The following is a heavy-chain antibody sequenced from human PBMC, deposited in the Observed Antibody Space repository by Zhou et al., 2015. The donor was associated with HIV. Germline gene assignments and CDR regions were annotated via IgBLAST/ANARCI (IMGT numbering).Heavy chain of an antibody. J-gene: IGHJ5*02. CDR2: ISPYYGNT. D-gene: IGHD4-17*01. CDR3: ARHDYGDSNGDQDEAP. Sequence: QVQLVQSGGEVKKPGASVTVSCQASGYTFTSYTISWVRQAPGQGLEWMGWISPYYGNTKYAQTLQGRVTMTTDTSTNTAYMELRSLRSDDTAVYYCARHDYGDSNGDQDEAPWGQRTLITVSS. CDR1: GYTFTSYT. V-gene: IGHV1-18*01.